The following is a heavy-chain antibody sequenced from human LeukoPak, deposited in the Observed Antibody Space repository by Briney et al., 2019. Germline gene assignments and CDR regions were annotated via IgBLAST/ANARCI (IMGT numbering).Heavy chain of an antibody. D-gene: IGHD5-24*01. J-gene: IGHJ4*02. Sequence: PGGSLRLSCAASGFTFSSYAMHWVRQAPGKGLEWVALISYDGSNKYYADSEEGRFTISRDNSKNTLYLQMNSPRAEDTAVYFCAKDGDGGDANNYRLDYWGQGILVTVSS. CDR1: GFTFSSYA. CDR3: AKDGDGGDANNYRLDY. V-gene: IGHV3-30*18. CDR2: ISYDGSNK.